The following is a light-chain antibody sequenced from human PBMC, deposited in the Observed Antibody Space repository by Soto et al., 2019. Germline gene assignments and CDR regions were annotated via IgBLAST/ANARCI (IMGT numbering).Light chain of an antibody. Sequence: DIQLTQSPSTLSASIGDRVTITCRASQSINRWLARYQQKPGKAPKLLIYDASSLESGVPSRFSGSGSGTDFTLTITSLQPDDFATYYCQHPRWTFGQGTKVEIK. J-gene: IGKJ1*01. CDR1: QSINRW. CDR2: DAS. CDR3: QHPRWT. V-gene: IGKV1-5*01.